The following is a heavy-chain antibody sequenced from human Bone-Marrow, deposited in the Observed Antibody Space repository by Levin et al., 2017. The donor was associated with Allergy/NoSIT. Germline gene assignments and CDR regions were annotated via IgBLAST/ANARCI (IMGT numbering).Heavy chain of an antibody. J-gene: IGHJ6*02. CDR1: GFTFSSYA. V-gene: IGHV3-23*01. CDR3: AKGYADSTVVTARAGGMDG. Sequence: GGSLRLSCAASGFTFSSYAMSWVRQAPGKGLEWVSAISGSGGSTYYADSVKGRFTISRDNSKNTLYLQMNSLRAEDTAVYYCAKGYADSTVVTARAGGMDGWGQGTTVTVSS. D-gene: IGHD2-21*02. CDR2: ISGSGGST.